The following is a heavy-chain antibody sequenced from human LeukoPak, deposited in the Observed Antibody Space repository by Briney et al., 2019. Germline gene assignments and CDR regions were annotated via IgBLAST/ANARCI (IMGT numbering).Heavy chain of an antibody. D-gene: IGHD3-3*02. Sequence: SQTLSLTCAVSGGSISSGGYSWSWIRQPPGKGLEWIGYIYHSGSTYYNPSLKSRVTISVDRSKNQFSLELSSVTAADTAVYYCARGLAGNWFDPWGQGTLVTVSS. CDR3: ARGLAGNWFDP. CDR2: IYHSGST. V-gene: IGHV4-30-2*01. CDR1: GGSISSGGYS. J-gene: IGHJ5*02.